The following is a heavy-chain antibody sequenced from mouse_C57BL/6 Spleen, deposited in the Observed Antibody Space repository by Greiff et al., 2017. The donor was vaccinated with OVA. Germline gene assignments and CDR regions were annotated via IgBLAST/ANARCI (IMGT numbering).Heavy chain of an antibody. J-gene: IGHJ4*01. CDR1: GFSLTSYG. D-gene: IGHD1-1*01. Sequence: QVQLQQSGPGLVQPSQSLSITCTVSGFSLTSYGVHWVRQSPGKGLEWLGVIWSGGSTDYNAAFISRLSISKDNSKSQVFFKMNSLRADDTAIYYCARKDYGSSFMDYWGQGTSVTVSS. CDR2: IWSGGST. CDR3: ARKDYGSSFMDY. V-gene: IGHV2-2*01.